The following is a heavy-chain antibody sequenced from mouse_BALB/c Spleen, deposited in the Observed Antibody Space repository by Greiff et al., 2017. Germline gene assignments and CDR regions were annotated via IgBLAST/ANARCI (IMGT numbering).Heavy chain of an antibody. Sequence: EVQLQESGPGLVKPSQSLSLTCTVTGYSITSDYAWNWIRQFPGNKLEWMGYISYSGSTSYNPSLKSRISITRDTSKNQFFLQLNSVTTEDTATYYCAREGRGGFTTAPFAYWGQGTLVTVSA. D-gene: IGHD1-2*01. J-gene: IGHJ3*01. V-gene: IGHV3-2*02. CDR2: ISYSGST. CDR1: GYSITSDYA. CDR3: AREGRGGFTTAPFAY.